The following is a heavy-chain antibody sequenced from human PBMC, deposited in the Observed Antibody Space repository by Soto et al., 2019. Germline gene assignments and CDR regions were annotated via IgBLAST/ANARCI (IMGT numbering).Heavy chain of an antibody. CDR2: ISSSSTYI. J-gene: IGHJ5*02. V-gene: IGHV3-21*01. Sequence: GWSLRLSCAASGFTFSYYSMNWVRQAPGKGLEWVSSISSSSTYIYYTDSVKGRFTISRDNDKNSLYLQMTSLRADDTAVYYCSRDLRIEGQWLLSWGQGTMVTVSP. CDR1: GFTFSYYS. D-gene: IGHD6-19*01. CDR3: SRDLRIEGQWLLS.